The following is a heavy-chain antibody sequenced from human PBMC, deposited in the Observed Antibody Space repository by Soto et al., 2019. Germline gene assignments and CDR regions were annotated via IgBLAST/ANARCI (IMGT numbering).Heavy chain of an antibody. CDR1: GGSFSGYY. V-gene: IGHV4-34*01. CDR3: SSVRGVPRPYYYYYYGMDV. CDR2: INHSGST. Sequence: SSETLSLTCAVYGGSFSGYYWSWIRQPPGKGLEWIGEINHSGSTNYNPSLKSRVTISVDTSKNQFSLKLSSVTAADTAVYYCSSVRGVPRPYYYYYYGMDVWGQGTTVTVSS. J-gene: IGHJ6*02. D-gene: IGHD3-10*01.